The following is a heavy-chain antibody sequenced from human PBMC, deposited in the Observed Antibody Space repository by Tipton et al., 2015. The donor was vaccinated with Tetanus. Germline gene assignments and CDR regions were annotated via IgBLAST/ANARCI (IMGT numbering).Heavy chain of an antibody. CDR1: GFTFSSYA. V-gene: IGHV3-23*01. J-gene: IGHJ5*02. CDR2: ISGSGGST. D-gene: IGHD2-15*01. CDR3: AKEGGVVVAAINWFDP. Sequence: CAASGFTFSSYAMSWVRQAPGKGLEWVSAISGSGGSTYYADSVKGRFTISRDNSKNTLYLQMNSLRAEDTAVYYCAKEGGVVVAAINWFDPWGQGTLVTVSS.